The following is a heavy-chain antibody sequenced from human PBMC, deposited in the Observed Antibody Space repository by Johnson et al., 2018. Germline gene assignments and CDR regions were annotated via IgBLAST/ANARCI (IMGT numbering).Heavy chain of an antibody. CDR2: ISWNSGSI. Sequence: VQLVQSGGGLVQPGRSLRLSCAASGFTFDDYAMHWVRQAPGKGLEWVSGISWNSGSIGYADSVKGRFTISRDNAKKSLYLQMNSLRAEDTALYYCAKDTQYYYDSELNFDYWGQGTLVTVSS. V-gene: IGHV3-9*01. CDR3: AKDTQYYYDSELNFDY. CDR1: GFTFDDYA. D-gene: IGHD3-22*01. J-gene: IGHJ4*02.